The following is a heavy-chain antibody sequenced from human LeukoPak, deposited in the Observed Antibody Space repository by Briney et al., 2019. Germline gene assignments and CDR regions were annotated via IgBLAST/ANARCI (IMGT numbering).Heavy chain of an antibody. D-gene: IGHD3-22*01. CDR1: GGSFSGYD. Sequence: PSETLSLTCAVYGGSFSGYDWSWIRQPPGKGLEYIGEISHSGSANYNPSLKSRVTISVDTSKNQFSLKLRSVTAADTAVYYCASVYDSSGYYPFWGQGTLVTVSS. V-gene: IGHV4-34*01. CDR3: ASVYDSSGYYPF. CDR2: ISHSGSA. J-gene: IGHJ4*02.